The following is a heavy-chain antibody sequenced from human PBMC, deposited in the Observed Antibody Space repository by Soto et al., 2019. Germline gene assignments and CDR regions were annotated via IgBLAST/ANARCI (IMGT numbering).Heavy chain of an antibody. CDR3: AIDRDYYDSSGYYYVNWFDP. Sequence: PSETLSLTCTLSGGSISSYYWSWIRQPPGKGLEWIGYIYYSGSTNYNPSLKSRVTISVDTSKNQISLKLSSVTAADTAVYYCAIDRDYYDSSGYYYVNWFDPWGQGTLVTVSS. CDR2: IYYSGST. CDR1: GGSISSYY. V-gene: IGHV4-59*01. D-gene: IGHD3-22*01. J-gene: IGHJ5*02.